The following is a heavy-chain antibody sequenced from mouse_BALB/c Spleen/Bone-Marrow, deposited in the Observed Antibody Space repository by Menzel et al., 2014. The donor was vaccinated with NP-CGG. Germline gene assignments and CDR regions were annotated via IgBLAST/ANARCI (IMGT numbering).Heavy chain of an antibody. CDR1: GFVFSSYD. D-gene: IGHD2-14*01. Sequence: VQLQQSGGGLVKPGGSPKLSCAASGFVFSSYDMSWVRQTPEKRLEWVATISDGGSSTYYPDSVKGRFTISRDNAKNTLYLQMSSLRSEDTAMYYCARHREVRPFAYWGQGTLVTVSA. J-gene: IGHJ3*01. V-gene: IGHV5-9-3*01. CDR2: ISDGGSST. CDR3: ARHREVRPFAY.